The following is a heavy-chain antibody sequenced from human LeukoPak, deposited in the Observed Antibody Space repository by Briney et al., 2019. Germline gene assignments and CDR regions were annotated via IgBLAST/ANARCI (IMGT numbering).Heavy chain of an antibody. D-gene: IGHD3-22*01. V-gene: IGHV4-4*07. CDR3: ARTPPDYCDSSGYYPTGNWFDP. CDR2: IYTSGST. J-gene: IGHJ5*02. CDR1: GGSISSYY. Sequence: PSETLSLTCTVSGGSISSYYWSWIRQPAGKGLEWIGRIYTSGSTNYNPSLKSRVTMSVDTSKNQFSLKLSSVTAADTAVYYCARTPPDYCDSSGYYPTGNWFDPWGQGTLVTVSS.